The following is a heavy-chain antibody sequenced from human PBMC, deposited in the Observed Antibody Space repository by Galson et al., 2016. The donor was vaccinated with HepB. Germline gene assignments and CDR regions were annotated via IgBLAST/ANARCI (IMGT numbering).Heavy chain of an antibody. Sequence: SETLSLTCTVSGASIDSSNHYWGWIRQSPGKGLEFIGAIDYVGATYFDPSLQGRVTISVDTSKSQFSLKLTSVTAADTALYFCARLRHGNNFGSLYYFDYWGQGTLVTVSS. CDR2: IDYVGAT. D-gene: IGHD5-24*01. J-gene: IGHJ4*02. V-gene: IGHV4-39*01. CDR1: GASIDSSNHY. CDR3: ARLRHGNNFGSLYYFDY.